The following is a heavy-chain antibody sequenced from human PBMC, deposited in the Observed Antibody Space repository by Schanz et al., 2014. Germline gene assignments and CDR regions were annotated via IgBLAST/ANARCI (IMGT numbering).Heavy chain of an antibody. J-gene: IGHJ4*02. CDR1: GFTVNTNY. CDR2: MYINSGST. D-gene: IGHD3-22*01. CDR3: ARAVPDNNGYQGPFDH. V-gene: IGHV3-53*01. Sequence: EVQLVESGGGLIQPGGSLRLSCAVSGFTVNTNYMSWVRQAPGKGLEWISSMYINSGSTQYADSVKGRFIISRDNSKNTLYLQMNSLRAEDTAVYYCARAVPDNNGYQGPFDHWGQGTLVTVSS.